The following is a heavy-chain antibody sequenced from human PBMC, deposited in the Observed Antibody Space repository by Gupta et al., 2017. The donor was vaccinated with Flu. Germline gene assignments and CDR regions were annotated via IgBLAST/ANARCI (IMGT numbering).Heavy chain of an antibody. D-gene: IGHD2-2*02. J-gene: IGHJ6*03. CDR2: INHSGST. V-gene: IGHV4-34*01. CDR3: ARGRARYCSSTSCYSTYYYYYMDV. Sequence: QVQLQQWGAGLLKPSETLSLTCAVYGGSFSGYYWSWIRQPPGKGLEWIGQINHSGSTHYPPSLKSRVPISVDTSKNQFSLKLSSVTAADTAVYYCARGRARYCSSTSCYSTYYYYYMDVWGKGTTGTVA. CDR1: GGSFSGYY.